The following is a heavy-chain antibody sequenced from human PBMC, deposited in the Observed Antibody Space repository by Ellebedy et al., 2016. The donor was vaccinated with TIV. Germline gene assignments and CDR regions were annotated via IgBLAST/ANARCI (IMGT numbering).Heavy chain of an antibody. V-gene: IGHV1-8*03. J-gene: IGHJ4*02. D-gene: IGHD3-10*01. Sequence: AASVKVSCKASGYTFTSYDINWVRQATGQGLEWMGWMNPNSGNTGYAQKFQGRVTITRNTSISTAYMELSSLRSEDTAVYYCARGPRDYYGSGPGVDYWGQGTLVTVSS. CDR2: MNPNSGNT. CDR3: ARGPRDYYGSGPGVDY. CDR1: GYTFTSYD.